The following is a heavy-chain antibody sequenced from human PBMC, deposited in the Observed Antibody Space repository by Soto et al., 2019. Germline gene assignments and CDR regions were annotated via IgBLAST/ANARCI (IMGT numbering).Heavy chain of an antibody. V-gene: IGHV1-18*01. J-gene: IGHJ4*02. Sequence: QVQLVQSGAEVKKPGASVKVSCKASGYTFTSYGISWVRQAPGQGLEWMGWISAYNGNTNYAQKLQGRVTMTTDTSTSTAYMEVRSLRSDDTAVYYCARVEVADIVVVVAPIGYWGQGTLVTVSS. CDR2: ISAYNGNT. CDR3: ARVEVADIVVVVAPIGY. D-gene: IGHD2-15*01. CDR1: GYTFTSYG.